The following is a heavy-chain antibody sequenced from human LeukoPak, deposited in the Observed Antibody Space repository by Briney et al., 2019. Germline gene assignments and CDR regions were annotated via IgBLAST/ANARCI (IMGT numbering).Heavy chain of an antibody. D-gene: IGHD6-13*01. CDR3: ARDSLRYSSSLRENWFDP. V-gene: IGHV4-39*07. J-gene: IGHJ5*02. CDR2: IYYSGST. CDR1: GGSISSRNYY. Sequence: SETLSLTCTVSGGSISSRNYYWGWIRQPPGKGLEWIGSIYYSGSTYYNPSLKSRVTISVDTSKNQFSLKLSSVTAADTAVYYCARDSLRYSSSLRENWFDPWGQGTLVTVSS.